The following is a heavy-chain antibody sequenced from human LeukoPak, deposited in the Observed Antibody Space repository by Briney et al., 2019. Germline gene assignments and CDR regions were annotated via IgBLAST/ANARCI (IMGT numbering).Heavy chain of an antibody. J-gene: IGHJ4*02. D-gene: IGHD3-3*01. V-gene: IGHV4-34*01. Sequence: SETLSLTCAVYGGSFSGYYWTWIRHTPGKGLDWIGEINYGGDTNYNPSLKSRVTISVDTSGNQFSLKMTSVTAADTAVYFSARGDHYDFWSDYYTQTGFFFDRWGQGTLVTVSS. CDR1: GGSFSGYY. CDR3: ARGDHYDFWSDYYTQTGFFFDR. CDR2: INYGGDT.